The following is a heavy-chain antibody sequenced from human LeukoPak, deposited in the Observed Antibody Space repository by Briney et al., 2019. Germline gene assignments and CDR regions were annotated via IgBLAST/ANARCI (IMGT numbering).Heavy chain of an antibody. V-gene: IGHV3-23*01. CDR3: AKDRTGAVVPAGGFDY. CDR2: ISGSGGST. Sequence: GGSLRLSCAASGFTFSSYSMNWVRQAPGKGLEWVSAISGSGGSTYYADSVKGRFTISRDNSKNTLYLQMNSLRAEDTAVYYCAKDRTGAVVPAGGFDYWGQGTLVTVSS. J-gene: IGHJ4*02. D-gene: IGHD2-2*01. CDR1: GFTFSSYS.